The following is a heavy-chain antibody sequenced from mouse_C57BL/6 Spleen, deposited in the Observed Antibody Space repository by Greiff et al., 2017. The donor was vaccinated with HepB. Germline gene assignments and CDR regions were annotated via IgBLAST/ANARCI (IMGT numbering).Heavy chain of an antibody. CDR3: ARVYYSNYDAMDY. V-gene: IGHV1-64*01. Sequence: VQLQQPGAELVKPGASVKLSCKASGYTFTSYWMHWVKQRPGQGLEWIGMIHPNSGSTNYNEKFKSKATLTVDKSSSTAYMQLSSLTSEDSAVYYCARVYYSNYDAMDYWGQGTSVTVSS. CDR2: IHPNSGST. D-gene: IGHD2-5*01. CDR1: GYTFTSYW. J-gene: IGHJ4*01.